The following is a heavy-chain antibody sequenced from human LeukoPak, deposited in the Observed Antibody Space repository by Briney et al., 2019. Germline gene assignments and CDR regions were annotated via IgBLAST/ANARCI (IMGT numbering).Heavy chain of an antibody. Sequence: GGCLRLSCAASGSTFSRYWMSWARQAPGKGLGWVANIKQERSEKYYVDSVKGRFTISRDNAKNSLYLQMNSLRAEDTAVYYCGRDVSRGAGGAFDIWGQGTMVTVSS. CDR3: GRDVSRGAGGAFDI. CDR2: IKQERSEK. J-gene: IGHJ3*02. CDR1: GSTFSRYW. V-gene: IGHV3-7*01. D-gene: IGHD2-8*02.